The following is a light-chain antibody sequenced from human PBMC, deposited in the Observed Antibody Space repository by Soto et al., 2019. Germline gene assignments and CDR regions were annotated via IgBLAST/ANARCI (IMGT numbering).Light chain of an antibody. CDR2: EVT. CDR3: TSYSGSNSLI. J-gene: IGLJ2*01. Sequence: QSALTQPPSASGSLGRSVTISCTGTSSDIGAYDYVSWYQQHLGKAPKLIIYEVTRRPSGVPARFSGSKSANAASLTVSGLQTEEEADYYCTSYSGSNSLIFGGGTKLTVL. V-gene: IGLV2-8*01. CDR1: SSDIGAYDY.